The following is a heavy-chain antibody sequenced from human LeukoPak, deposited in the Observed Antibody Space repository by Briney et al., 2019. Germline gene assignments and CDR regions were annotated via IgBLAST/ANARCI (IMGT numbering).Heavy chain of an antibody. Sequence: SETLSLTCTVSGGSIGSSSYYWGWIRQPPGKGLEWIGSIYYSGSTYYNPSLKSRVTISVDTSKNQFSLKLSSVTAADTAVYYCAREPEPGTYCGGDCYPGGMDVWGQGTTVTVSS. CDR2: IYYSGST. D-gene: IGHD2-21*02. J-gene: IGHJ6*02. V-gene: IGHV4-39*07. CDR1: GGSIGSSSYY. CDR3: AREPEPGTYCGGDCYPGGMDV.